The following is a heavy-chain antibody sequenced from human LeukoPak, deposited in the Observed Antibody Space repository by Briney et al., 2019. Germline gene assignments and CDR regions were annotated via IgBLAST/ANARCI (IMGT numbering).Heavy chain of an antibody. V-gene: IGHV3-9*03. J-gene: IGHJ5*02. CDR1: GFTFDDYA. D-gene: IGHD6-25*01. CDR3: AKASGSGWHFFGGFDP. CDR2: ISWNSGSI. Sequence: TGGSLRLSCAASGFTFDDYAMHWVRQAPGKGLEWVSGISWNSGSIGYADSVKGRFTISRDNAKNSLYLQMNSLRAEDMALYYCAKASGSGWHFFGGFDPWGRGTLVTVSS.